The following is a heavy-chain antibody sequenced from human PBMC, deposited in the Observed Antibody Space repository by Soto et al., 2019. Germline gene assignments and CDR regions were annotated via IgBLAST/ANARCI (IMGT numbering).Heavy chain of an antibody. CDR2: ISSGSSYI. D-gene: IGHD3-10*01. V-gene: IGHV3-21*06. CDR3: ARSSGGSGKLWNYYGMDV. Sequence: GGSLRLSCAASGFTFSSYSMSWVRQAPGKGLEWVSPISSGSSYIYYADSVKGRFTISRDNAKNSLYLQMNSLRAEDTAVYYCARSSGGSGKLWNYYGMDVWGQGT. J-gene: IGHJ6*02. CDR1: GFTFSSYS.